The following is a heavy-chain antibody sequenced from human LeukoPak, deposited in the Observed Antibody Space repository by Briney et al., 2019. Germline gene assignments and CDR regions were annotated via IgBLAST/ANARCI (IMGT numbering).Heavy chain of an antibody. CDR3: AKDQDDYGDYGVAFDI. V-gene: IGHV3-23*01. CDR1: GFTFSSYA. D-gene: IGHD4-17*01. J-gene: IGHJ3*02. Sequence: GGSLRLSCAAAGFTFSSYAMSWVRQAPGKGLEWVSAISGSGGSTYYADSVKGRFTISRGNSKNTLYLQMNSLRAEDTAVYYCAKDQDDYGDYGVAFDIWGQGTMVTVSS. CDR2: ISGSGGST.